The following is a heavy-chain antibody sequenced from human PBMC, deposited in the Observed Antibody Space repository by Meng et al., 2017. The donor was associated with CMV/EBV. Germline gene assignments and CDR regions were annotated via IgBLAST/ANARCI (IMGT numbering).Heavy chain of an antibody. CDR1: GFTFSSYG. CDR3: AKDRDDFWSGYHYYYGMDV. CDR2: IRYDGSNE. J-gene: IGHJ6*02. D-gene: IGHD3-3*01. V-gene: IGHV3-30*02. Sequence: GGSLRLSCAASGFTFSSYGMHWVRQAPGKGLDWVTFIRYDGSNEYYADSMKGRFTISRDNSKNTLFLQMNSLRAEDTAVYFCAKDRDDFWSGYHYYYGMDVWGHGTTVTVSS.